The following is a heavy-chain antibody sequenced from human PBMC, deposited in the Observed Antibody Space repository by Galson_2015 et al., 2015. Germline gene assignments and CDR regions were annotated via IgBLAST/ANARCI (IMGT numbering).Heavy chain of an antibody. D-gene: IGHD2-8*02. CDR3: AKDSRRYCTVSSWSLHDF. CDR2: ISIGGARI. V-gene: IGHV3-74*01. CDR1: GFTFRTYR. J-gene: IGHJ4*02. Sequence: SLRLSCAASGFTFRTYRMHWVRQAPGRGLEWVSFISIGGARIYYADSVRGRFTISRDNANNTLYLQMNSLRVEDTAVYYCAKDSRRYCTVSSWSLHDFGGRGALVTVSS.